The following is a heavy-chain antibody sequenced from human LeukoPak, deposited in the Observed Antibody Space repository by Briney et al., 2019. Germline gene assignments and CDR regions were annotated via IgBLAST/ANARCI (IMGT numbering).Heavy chain of an antibody. Sequence: PGGSLRLSCAASGFTFSSYAMSWVRQAPGKGLEWVSAISGSGGSTYYADSVKGRFTVSRDNSKNTLYLQMNSLRAEDTAVYYCAKDCFATVTTCFDYWGQGTLVTVSS. CDR3: AKDCFATVTTCFDY. CDR2: ISGSGGST. D-gene: IGHD4-17*01. J-gene: IGHJ4*02. V-gene: IGHV3-23*01. CDR1: GFTFSSYA.